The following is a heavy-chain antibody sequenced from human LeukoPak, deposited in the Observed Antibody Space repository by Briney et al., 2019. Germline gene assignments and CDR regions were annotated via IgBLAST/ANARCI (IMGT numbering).Heavy chain of an antibody. CDR2: IKQDGSEK. CDR3: ARESLVSGTTRGNYYYYGMDV. J-gene: IGHJ6*02. CDR1: GFTFSSYW. Sequence: GGSLRLSCAASGFTFSSYWMSWVRQAPGKGLEWVANIKQDGSEKYYVDSVKDRFTISRDNAKNSLYLQMNSLRAEDTAVYFCARESLVSGTTRGNYYYYGMDVWGRGTTVTVSS. D-gene: IGHD1-7*01. V-gene: IGHV3-7*01.